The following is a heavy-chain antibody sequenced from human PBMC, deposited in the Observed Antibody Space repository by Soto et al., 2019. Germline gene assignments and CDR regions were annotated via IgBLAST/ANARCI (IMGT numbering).Heavy chain of an antibody. CDR3: ARVGSGWLQVDY. CDR1: GGTIRSYA. Sequence: SVKASCKASGGTIRSYAISWVRQAPGQGLEWMGGIIPIFGTANYAQKFQGRVTITADESTSTAYMELSSLRSEDTAVYYCARVGSGWLQVDYWGQGTLVTVSS. J-gene: IGHJ4*02. CDR2: IIPIFGTA. V-gene: IGHV1-69*13. D-gene: IGHD2-15*01.